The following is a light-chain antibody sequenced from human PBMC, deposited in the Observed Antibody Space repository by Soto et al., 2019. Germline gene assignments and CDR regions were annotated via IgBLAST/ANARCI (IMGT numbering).Light chain of an antibody. CDR1: QSVSIL. Sequence: KVMRQSPATLSVSPGERDTLSCRASQSVSILLAWYQQKPGQAPRLLIHGATTRATGIPARFSGSGSGTEFTLTICNLQPDDCATYYCQQYENYWTFGQGTKVDIK. V-gene: IGKV3-15*01. J-gene: IGKJ1*01. CDR2: GAT. CDR3: QQYENYWT.